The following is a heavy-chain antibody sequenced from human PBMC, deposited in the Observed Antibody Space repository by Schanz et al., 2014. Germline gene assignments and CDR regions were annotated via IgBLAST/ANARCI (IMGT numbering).Heavy chain of an antibody. CDR1: SDSISHYY. CDR3: ARHRVYGAFDL. V-gene: IGHV4-59*08. D-gene: IGHD4-17*01. CDR2: IYDRGST. Sequence: QVQLQESGPGLVKPSETLSLTCTVPSDSISHYYLSWIRQPPGKELEWVAFIYDRGSTSYNPSLNSRVTISLHTAKNQFPLKLGSVTAADTAVYYCARHRVYGAFDLWGQGTLVTVSS. J-gene: IGHJ4*02.